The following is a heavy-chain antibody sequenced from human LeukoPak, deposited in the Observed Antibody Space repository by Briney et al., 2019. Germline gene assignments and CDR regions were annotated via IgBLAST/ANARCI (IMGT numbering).Heavy chain of an antibody. CDR1: GFTFGDYA. J-gene: IGHJ4*02. CDR2: IRSKAYGGTT. CDR3: TRVRYGGSFDY. D-gene: IGHD4-23*01. V-gene: IGHV3-49*04. Sequence: GGSLRLSCTASGFTFGDYAMSWVRQAPGKGLEWVGFIRSKAYGGTTEYAASVKGRFTISRDDSKNTLYLQMNSLKTEDTAVYYCTRVRYGGSFDYWGLGTLVTVSS.